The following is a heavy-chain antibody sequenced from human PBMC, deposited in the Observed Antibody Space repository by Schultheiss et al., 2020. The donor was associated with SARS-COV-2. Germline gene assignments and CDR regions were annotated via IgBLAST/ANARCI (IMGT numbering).Heavy chain of an antibody. CDR1: GGSISSSSYY. CDR2: INHSGST. D-gene: IGHD1-26*01. V-gene: IGHV4-39*07. CDR3: ARESEHAFDI. Sequence: SETLSLTCTVSGGSISSSSYYWGWIRQPPGKGLEWIGEINHSGSTNYNPSLKSRVTISVDTSKNQFSLKLTSVTAADTAVYYCARESEHAFDIWGQGTMVTVSS. J-gene: IGHJ3*02.